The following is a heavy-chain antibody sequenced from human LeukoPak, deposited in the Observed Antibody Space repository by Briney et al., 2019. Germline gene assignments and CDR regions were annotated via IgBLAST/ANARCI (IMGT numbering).Heavy chain of an antibody. CDR1: GFTFSSYA. CDR2: ISSSGTTM. J-gene: IGHJ4*02. V-gene: IGHV3-48*02. CDR3: ARSQWVRGASYYFDY. Sequence: PGGSLRLSCAASGFTFSSYAMSWVRQAPGKGLEWVSYISSSGTTMYYADSVKGRFTISRDNAKNSLYLQMNSLRDEDTAVYSCARSQWVRGASYYFDYWGQGALVTVSS. D-gene: IGHD3-10*01.